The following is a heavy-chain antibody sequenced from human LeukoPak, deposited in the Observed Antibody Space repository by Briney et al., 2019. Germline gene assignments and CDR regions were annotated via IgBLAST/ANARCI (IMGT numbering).Heavy chain of an antibody. J-gene: IGHJ4*02. Sequence: PSETLSLTCTLSGGSFNARSDFWGWIRQPPGKGLEWIGCISYSGSTYYNPSLKSRVSLSVDTSKNHFSLQLTSVSAADTAMYYCARHHSVRQLWFWYFDYWGQGTLVTVSS. V-gene: IGHV4-39*02. D-gene: IGHD3-10*01. CDR3: ARHHSVRQLWFWYFDY. CDR2: ISYSGST. CDR1: GGSFNARSDF.